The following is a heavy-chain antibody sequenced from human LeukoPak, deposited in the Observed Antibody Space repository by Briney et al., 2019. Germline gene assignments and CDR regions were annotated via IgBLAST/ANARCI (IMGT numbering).Heavy chain of an antibody. CDR1: GGSFSGYY. D-gene: IGHD6-13*01. CDR2: INHSGST. CDR3: ARVYSSSWYYFEY. V-gene: IGHV4-34*01. Sequence: SETLSLTCAVYGGSFSGYYWSWIRQPPGKGLEWIGEINHSGSTNYNPSLKSRVTISVDTSKNQFSLKLSSVTAADTAVYYCARVYSSSWYYFEYWGQGTLVTVSS. J-gene: IGHJ4*02.